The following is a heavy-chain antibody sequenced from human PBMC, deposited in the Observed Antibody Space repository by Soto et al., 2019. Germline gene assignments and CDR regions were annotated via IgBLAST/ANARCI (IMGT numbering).Heavy chain of an antibody. CDR2: IYYSGST. J-gene: IGHJ4*02. CDR3: ARGLRYFDWLSPYYFDY. V-gene: IGHV4-39*01. Sequence: SETLSLTCTVSGGSISSGDYYWGWIRQPPGKGLEWIGSIYYSGSTYYNPSLKSRVTISVDTSKNQFSLKLSSVTAADTAVYYCARGLRYFDWLSPYYFDYWGQGTLVTVSS. CDR1: GGSISSGDYY. D-gene: IGHD3-9*01.